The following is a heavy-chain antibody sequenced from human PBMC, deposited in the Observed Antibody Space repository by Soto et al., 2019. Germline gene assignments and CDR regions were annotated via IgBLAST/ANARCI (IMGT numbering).Heavy chain of an antibody. CDR3: ATAEVDY. CDR2: VTGDGHTI. CDR1: GFTFANSW. Sequence: GGSLILSCAASGFTFANSWMHWIRQAPGKGPEWVSCVTGDGHTIQYADSVKGRFTVSRDNAKNTLYLQMNSLRAEDTAVYYCATAEVDYWGPGTLVTVSS. J-gene: IGHJ4*02. V-gene: IGHV3-74*01.